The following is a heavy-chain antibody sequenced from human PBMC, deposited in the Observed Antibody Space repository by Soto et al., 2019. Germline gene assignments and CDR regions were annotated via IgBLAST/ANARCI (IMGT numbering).Heavy chain of an antibody. D-gene: IGHD6-13*01. CDR3: AIGSRVKMPAAIGRAYYCHGLDV. Sequence: QVQLQQWGAGLLKPSETLSLTCAVYGGSFRGYYWSWIRQPPGKGLAWIGEINHRAITTYNPSLKSRLTISVDTSKNQFSLKLSPATAADTAVYYCAIGSRVKMPAAIGRAYYCHGLDVWGQGTAVTVSS. CDR1: GGSFRGYY. V-gene: IGHV4-34*01. CDR2: INHRAIT. J-gene: IGHJ6*02.